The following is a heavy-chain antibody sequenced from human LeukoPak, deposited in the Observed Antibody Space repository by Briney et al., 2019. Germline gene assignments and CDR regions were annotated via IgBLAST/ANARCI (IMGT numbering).Heavy chain of an antibody. Sequence: SETLSLTCTVSGGFINSGSYYWSWIRQPAGKGLEWIGRIYTSGSTNYNPSLKSRVTISVDTSKNQFSLKLSSVTAADTAVYHCARLLAGCPGGRCRAHFDYWGQGTLVTVSS. CDR2: IYTSGST. J-gene: IGHJ4*02. V-gene: IGHV4-61*02. D-gene: IGHD2-15*01. CDR3: ARLLAGCPGGRCRAHFDY. CDR1: GGFINSGSYY.